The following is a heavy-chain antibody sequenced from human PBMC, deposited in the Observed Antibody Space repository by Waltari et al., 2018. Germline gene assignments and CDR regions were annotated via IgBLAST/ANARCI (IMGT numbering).Heavy chain of an antibody. CDR3: ARELPTAGEAFDI. Sequence: QVQLVQSGAEVKKPGSSVKVSCKASGGTFSSYAISWVRRDPGPVLEWMGGIIPSFGTANYAQKFQGRVTITADESTSTAYMELSSLRSEDTAVYYCARELPTAGEAFDIWGQGTMVTVSS. CDR1: GGTFSSYA. J-gene: IGHJ3*02. D-gene: IGHD7-27*01. CDR2: IIPSFGTA. V-gene: IGHV1-69*01.